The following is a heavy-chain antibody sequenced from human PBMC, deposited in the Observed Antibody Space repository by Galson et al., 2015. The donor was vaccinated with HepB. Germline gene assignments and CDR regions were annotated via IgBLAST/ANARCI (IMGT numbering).Heavy chain of an antibody. V-gene: IGHV3-9*01. D-gene: IGHD2-15*01. Sequence: SLRLSCAASGFTFEDLGMHWVRQAPGKGLEWVSGIDWKSNSIGYADSVKGRFTISRDNAKNSLYLQMNSLRGDDTALYFCAKGGGRSGNYYIDYWGQGTLVTVSS. CDR1: GFTFEDLG. J-gene: IGHJ4*02. CDR2: IDWKSNSI. CDR3: AKGGGRSGNYYIDY.